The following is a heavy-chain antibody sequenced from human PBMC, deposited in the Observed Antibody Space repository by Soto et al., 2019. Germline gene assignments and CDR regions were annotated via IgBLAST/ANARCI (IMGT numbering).Heavy chain of an antibody. Sequence: SVKVSCTASGGTFSSYTISWVRQAPGQGLEWMGRIIPILGIANYAQKFQGRVTITADKSTSTAYMELSSLRSEDTAVYYCARGGGYYYYMDVWGKGTTVTSP. J-gene: IGHJ6*03. CDR1: GGTFSSYT. V-gene: IGHV1-69*02. D-gene: IGHD3-16*01. CDR3: ARGGGYYYYMDV. CDR2: IIPILGIA.